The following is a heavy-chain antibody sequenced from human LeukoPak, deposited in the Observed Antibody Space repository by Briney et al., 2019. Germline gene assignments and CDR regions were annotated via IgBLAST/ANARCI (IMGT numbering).Heavy chain of an antibody. CDR1: GGSIISSSYY. D-gene: IGHD5-24*01. Sequence: PSETLSLTCTVSGGSIISSSYYWGWIRQPPGKGLEWIGSIYYSGCTYYHPSLKTRVTISVDTSKNQFSLKLCSVTAAETDVYYCASHLVEMDTISHFQHWGQGTLVTVSS. CDR3: ASHLVEMDTISHFQH. CDR2: IYYSGCT. J-gene: IGHJ1*01. V-gene: IGHV4-39*01.